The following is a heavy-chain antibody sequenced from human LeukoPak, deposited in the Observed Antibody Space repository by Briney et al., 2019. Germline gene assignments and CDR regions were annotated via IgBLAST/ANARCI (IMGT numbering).Heavy chain of an antibody. J-gene: IGHJ5*02. V-gene: IGHV3-48*01. CDR1: GFTFSSYS. Sequence: GGSLRLSCAASGFTFSSYSMNWVRQAPGEGLEWVSYISSSSSTIYYADSVKGRFTISRDNAKNSLYLQMNSLRAEDTAVYYCARDKPSYSADPWGQGTLVTVSS. D-gene: IGHD5-12*01. CDR3: ARDKPSYSADP. CDR2: ISSSSSTI.